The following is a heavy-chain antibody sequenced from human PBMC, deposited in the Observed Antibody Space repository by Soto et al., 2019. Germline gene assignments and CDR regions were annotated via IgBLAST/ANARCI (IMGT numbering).Heavy chain of an antibody. J-gene: IGHJ5*02. Sequence: GGSLRLSCAASGFTFSSYGMHWVRQAPGKGLEWVAVIWYDGSNKYYADSVKGRFTISRDNSKNTLYLQMNSLRAEDTAVYYCARDFLDSGSYYRWFDPWGQGTLVTVSS. CDR3: ARDFLDSGSYYRWFDP. CDR2: IWYDGSNK. D-gene: IGHD1-26*01. V-gene: IGHV3-33*01. CDR1: GFTFSSYG.